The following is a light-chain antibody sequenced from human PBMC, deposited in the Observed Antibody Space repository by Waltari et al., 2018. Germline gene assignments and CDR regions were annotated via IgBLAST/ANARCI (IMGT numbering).Light chain of an antibody. Sequence: QTVVTQEPSFSVSPGGTVTVTCGLSSGSVSTSNYPSWYQQTPGKPPRTLNYNTNTRSSGVTDGFSSSIAGGKAALTITGAQADDESHYYCALSVGSAIWVFGGGTKLTVL. J-gene: IGLJ3*02. CDR1: SGSVSTSNY. CDR3: ALSVGSAIWV. CDR2: NTN. V-gene: IGLV8-61*01.